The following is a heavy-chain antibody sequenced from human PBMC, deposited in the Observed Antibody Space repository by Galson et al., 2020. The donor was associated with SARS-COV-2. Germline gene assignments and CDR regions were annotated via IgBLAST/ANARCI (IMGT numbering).Heavy chain of an antibody. CDR3: ARDEGIRGYNYGRLYYGLDV. CDR2: ISTSSSYT. CDR1: GFPFSTYS. D-gene: IGHD5-18*01. Sequence: NSGGSLRLSCAASGFPFSTYSMNWVRLAPGKGLEWVSSISTSSSYTYYADSVKGRFSISRDNPRNSLYLQMNSLGAEDTAVYYCARDEGIRGYNYGRLYYGLDVWGQGTTVTVSS. J-gene: IGHJ6*02. V-gene: IGHV3-21*01.